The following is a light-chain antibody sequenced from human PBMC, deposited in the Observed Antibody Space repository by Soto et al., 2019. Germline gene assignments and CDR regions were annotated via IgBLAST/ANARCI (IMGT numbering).Light chain of an antibody. CDR1: SGHSRYV. CDR2: VSSDGSH. J-gene: IGLJ3*02. V-gene: IGLV4-69*01. CDR3: QTWGTGIRV. Sequence: QSVLTQSPSASASLGASVKLTCTLSSGHSRYVIAWHQQQPEKGPRYLMKVSSDGSHNKGDRIPDRFSGSSSGAERYLTISSLQSEDEADYYCQTWGTGIRVFGGGTKLTVL.